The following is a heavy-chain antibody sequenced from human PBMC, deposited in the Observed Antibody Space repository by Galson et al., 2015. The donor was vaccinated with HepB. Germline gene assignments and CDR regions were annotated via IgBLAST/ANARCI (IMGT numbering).Heavy chain of an antibody. V-gene: IGHV3-9*01. D-gene: IGHD6-19*01. CDR2: ISWNSGSI. CDR3: ARVSSGWYLGWLDP. J-gene: IGHJ5*02. Sequence: SLRLSCAASGFTFDDYAMHWVRQAPGKGLEWVSGISWNSGSIGYADSVKGRFTISRDNAKNSLYLQMNSLRAEDTALYYCARVSSGWYLGWLDPWGQGTLVTVSS. CDR1: GFTFDDYA.